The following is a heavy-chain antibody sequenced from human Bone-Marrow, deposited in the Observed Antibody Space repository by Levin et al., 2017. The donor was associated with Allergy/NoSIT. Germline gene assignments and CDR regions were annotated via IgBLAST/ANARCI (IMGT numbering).Heavy chain of an antibody. CDR2: ISGSASDT. V-gene: IGHV3-23*01. CDR3: AKDVGHYDSASYYFDS. CDR1: GFTFDKYA. D-gene: IGHD3-10*01. Sequence: GESLKISCVCSGFTFDKYAMTWVRQAPGKGLDWVSVISGSASDTYYADSVKGRFTISRDNAQNTLFLSMTSLTAEDTSIYYCAKDVGHYDSASYYFDSWGQGTLVTVSS. J-gene: IGHJ4*02.